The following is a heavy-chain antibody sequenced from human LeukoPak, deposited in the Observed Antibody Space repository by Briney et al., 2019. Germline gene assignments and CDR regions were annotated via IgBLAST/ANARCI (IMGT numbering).Heavy chain of an antibody. CDR3: ARTHCGGGSCDTFDP. CDR1: GVSISNYF. D-gene: IGHD2-21*01. Sequence: PSATLSLTCNVFGVSISNYFWSWLRQPAGKGLEWLGRFYASGTTYYNPSLRSRVTLSMDTSKNHFSLKLTSVTAADTAVYYCARTHCGGGSCDTFDPWGQGTLVTVSS. V-gene: IGHV4-4*07. J-gene: IGHJ5*02. CDR2: FYASGTT.